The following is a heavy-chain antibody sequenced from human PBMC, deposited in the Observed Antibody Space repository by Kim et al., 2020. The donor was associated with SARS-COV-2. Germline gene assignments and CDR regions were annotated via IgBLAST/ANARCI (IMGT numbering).Heavy chain of an antibody. J-gene: IGHJ4*01. Sequence: GGSLRLSCAASGFTFSSYAMHWVRQAPGKGLEWVAVIWYDGSNKYYADSVKGRFTISRDNSKNTLYLQMNSLRAEDTAVYYCAKDPYLSGSYLFDYWGHGTLVTVSS. V-gene: IGHV3-33*06. CDR2: IWYDGSNK. D-gene: IGHD1-26*01. CDR1: GFTFSSYA. CDR3: AKDPYLSGSYLFDY.